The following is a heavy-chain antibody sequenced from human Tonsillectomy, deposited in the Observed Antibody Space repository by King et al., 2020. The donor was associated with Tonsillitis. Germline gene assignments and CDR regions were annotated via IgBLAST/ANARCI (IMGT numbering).Heavy chain of an antibody. CDR2: IYYSGST. V-gene: IGHV4-31*03. D-gene: IGHD5-12*01. J-gene: IGHJ4*02. CDR3: AGYSGYDAALDY. CDR1: GGSISSGGYY. Sequence: VQLQESGPGLVKPSQTLSLTCTVSGGSISSGGYYWSWIRQHPGKGLGWIGYIYYSGSTYYNPSLMSRVTISLDTSKNQFSLQLSSVTAADTAVYYCAGYSGYDAALDYWGQGTLVTVSS.